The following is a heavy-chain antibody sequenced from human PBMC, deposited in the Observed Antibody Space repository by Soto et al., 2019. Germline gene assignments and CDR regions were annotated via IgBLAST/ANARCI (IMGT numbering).Heavy chain of an antibody. CDR2: IYYSGST. V-gene: IGHV4-59*01. CDR1: GGSISSYY. CDR3: ASHCTNGVCYRY. Sequence: PSETLSLTCTVSGGSISSYYWSWIRQPPGKGLEWIGYIYYSGSTNYNPSLKSRVTISVDTSKNQFSLKLSSVTAADTAVYYCASHCTNGVCYRYWGQGTLVTAPQ. D-gene: IGHD2-8*01. J-gene: IGHJ4*02.